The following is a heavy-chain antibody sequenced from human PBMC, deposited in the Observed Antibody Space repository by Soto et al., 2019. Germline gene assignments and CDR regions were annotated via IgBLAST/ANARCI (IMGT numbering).Heavy chain of an antibody. V-gene: IGHV3-15*01. CDR1: GFTFSNAW. CDR3: TRKQNYDFWSGRDYYYYYYMDV. D-gene: IGHD3-3*01. CDR2: IKSKTDGGTT. J-gene: IGHJ6*03. Sequence: RGSLRLSCAASGFTFSNAWMSWVRQAPGKGLEWVGRIKSKTDGGTTDYAAPVKGRFTISRDDSKNTLYLQMNSLKTEDTAVYYCTRKQNYDFWSGRDYYYYYYMDVWGKGTTVTVSS.